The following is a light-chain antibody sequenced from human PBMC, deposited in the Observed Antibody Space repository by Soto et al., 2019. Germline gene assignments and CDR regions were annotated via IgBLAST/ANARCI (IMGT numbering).Light chain of an antibody. Sequence: QSVLTQPPSASGTPGQRVTISCSGSSSNIGSNTVNWYQHLPGTAPKVLIYTNDQRHSGVPDRLSGSKSGTSASLAISGLQSEDEAEYFCAAWYDRLNGWVFGGWTKVTVL. J-gene: IGLJ3*02. CDR1: SSNIGSNT. CDR2: TND. CDR3: AAWYDRLNGWV. V-gene: IGLV1-44*01.